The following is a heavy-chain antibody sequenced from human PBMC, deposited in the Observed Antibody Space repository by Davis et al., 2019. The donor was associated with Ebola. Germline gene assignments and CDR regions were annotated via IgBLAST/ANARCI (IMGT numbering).Heavy chain of an antibody. J-gene: IGHJ4*02. Sequence: GESLKISCAASGFTFSSYAMHWVRQAPGKGLEWVAVISYDGSNKYYADSVKGRFTISRDNSKNTLYLQMNSLRAEDTAVYYCANLGTSSGWYTWGQGTLVTVSS. CDR2: ISYDGSNK. D-gene: IGHD6-19*01. CDR1: GFTFSSYA. CDR3: ANLGTSSGWYT. V-gene: IGHV3-30-3*01.